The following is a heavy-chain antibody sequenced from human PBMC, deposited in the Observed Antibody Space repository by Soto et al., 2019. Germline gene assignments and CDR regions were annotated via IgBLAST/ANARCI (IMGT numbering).Heavy chain of an antibody. CDR3: AREMAVAGTGAFDI. J-gene: IGHJ3*02. CDR1: GGSISSYY. D-gene: IGHD6-19*01. Sequence: QVQLQESGPGLVKPSETLSLTCTVSGGSISSYYWSWIRQPPGKGLEWIGDIYYSGSTNYNPSLRSRVPISVDTCTNQFSLKLSSVTAADTAVYYCAREMAVAGTGAFDIWGQGTMLTVSS. V-gene: IGHV4-59*01. CDR2: IYYSGST.